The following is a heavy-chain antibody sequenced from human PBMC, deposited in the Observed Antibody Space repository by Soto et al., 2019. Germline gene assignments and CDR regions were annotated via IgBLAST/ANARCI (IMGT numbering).Heavy chain of an antibody. Sequence: PGGSLRLSCAASGFSLSVYWMHWVRQAPGKGLAWVSRIDTYGSATKYADSVKGRFSISKDNAKNTLYLQMNSLRAEDTAVYYCAKENGYSSSWFEFDYWGQGTLVTSPQ. V-gene: IGHV3-74*01. D-gene: IGHD6-13*01. CDR1: GFSLSVYW. CDR2: IDTYGSAT. CDR3: AKENGYSSSWFEFDY. J-gene: IGHJ4*02.